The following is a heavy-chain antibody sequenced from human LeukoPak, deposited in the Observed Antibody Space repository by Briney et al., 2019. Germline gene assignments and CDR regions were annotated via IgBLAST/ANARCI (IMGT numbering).Heavy chain of an antibody. CDR2: IIPIFGTA. CDR3: ARARCDDPLYQPMCDYYMDV. Sequence: GASVKVSCKASGGTFSSYAISWVRQAPGQGLEWMGRIIPIFGTANYAQKFQGRVTITTDESTSTAYMELSSLRSEDTAVYYCARARCDDPLYQPMCDYYMDVWGKGTTVTVSS. J-gene: IGHJ6*03. V-gene: IGHV1-69*05. CDR1: GGTFSSYA. D-gene: IGHD2-2*01.